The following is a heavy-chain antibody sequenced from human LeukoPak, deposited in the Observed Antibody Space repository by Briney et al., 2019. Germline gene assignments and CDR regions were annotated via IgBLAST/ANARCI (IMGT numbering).Heavy chain of an antibody. CDR1: RFTFSSNW. Sequence: GGSLRLSCAASRFTFSSNWMSWVRQAPGKGLEWVASINPDGSGKPFVDSLKGRFTISRDNAENSLYLQMNSLRAEDTAVYYCAKLRGTVTTWDYWGLGTLVTVSS. V-gene: IGHV3-7*03. D-gene: IGHD4-11*01. CDR3: AKLRGTVTTWDY. CDR2: INPDGSGK. J-gene: IGHJ4*02.